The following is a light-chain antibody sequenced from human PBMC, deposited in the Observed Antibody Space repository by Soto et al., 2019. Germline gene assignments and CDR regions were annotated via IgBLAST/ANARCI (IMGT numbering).Light chain of an antibody. CDR1: QSISIW. Sequence: DIPMTQSPSSLSASVGDRVTITCRATQSISIWLAWYQHKPGKAPKLLIYDASTLESGVPSRFSGSGSGTEFTLTISSLQPDDFATYYCQQYGGTYTFGQGTKLEI. V-gene: IGKV1-5*01. J-gene: IGKJ2*01. CDR3: QQYGGTYT. CDR2: DAS.